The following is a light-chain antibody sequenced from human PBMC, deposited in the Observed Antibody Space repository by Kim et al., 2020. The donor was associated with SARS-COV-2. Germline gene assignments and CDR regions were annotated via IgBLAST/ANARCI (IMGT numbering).Light chain of an antibody. V-gene: IGLV1-40*01. CDR1: SANIGAGYD. CDR2: GNS. Sequence: QRVTDSCTGGSANIGAGYDVHWYQQLPGTAPKLLIYGNSNRPSGVPDRFSGSKSGTSASLAITGLQAEDEADYYCQSYDSSLSGYVFGTGTKVTVL. CDR3: QSYDSSLSGYV. J-gene: IGLJ1*01.